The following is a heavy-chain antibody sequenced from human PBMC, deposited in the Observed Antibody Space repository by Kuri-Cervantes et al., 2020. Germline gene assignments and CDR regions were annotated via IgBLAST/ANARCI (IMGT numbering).Heavy chain of an antibody. Sequence: GESLKIPCAASGFTFSSYGMHWVRQAPGKGLEWVAVIWYDGSNKYNADSVKGRFTISRDNSKNTLYLQMNSLRVEDTAVYYCEKSFDIWGQGTMVTVSS. CDR2: IWYDGSNK. CDR3: EKSFDI. CDR1: GFTFSSYG. V-gene: IGHV3-30*02. J-gene: IGHJ3*02.